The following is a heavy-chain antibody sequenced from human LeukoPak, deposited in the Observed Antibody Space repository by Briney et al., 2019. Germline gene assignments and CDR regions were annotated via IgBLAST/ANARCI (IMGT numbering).Heavy chain of an antibody. CDR3: ARSPAGDAWPPAYYMDV. J-gene: IGHJ6*03. D-gene: IGHD3-10*01. V-gene: IGHV3-7*01. CDR2: IKEDGTEK. CDR1: EFSFSTYW. Sequence: GGSLRLSCAASEFSFSTYWMSWVRQAPGRGLEWVANIKEDGTEKYYVGSVKGRFTISRDNAKKSLYLQMNSLRDDDTAVYFCARSPAGDAWPPAYYMDVWGKGTTVTVSS.